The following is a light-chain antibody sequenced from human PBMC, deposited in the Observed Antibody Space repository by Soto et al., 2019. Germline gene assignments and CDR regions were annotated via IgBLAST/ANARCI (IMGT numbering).Light chain of an antibody. CDR3: ASWDDSRRV. Sequence: QSVLTQPPSASGTPGQRVTISCSGGSSNIASNTVTWYQHLPGTAPKLLIYSDNQRPSGVPDRFSGSKSGTSASLAISGLQSEDEADYYCASWDDSRRVFGGGTQLTVL. V-gene: IGLV1-44*01. J-gene: IGLJ7*01. CDR1: SSNIASNT. CDR2: SDN.